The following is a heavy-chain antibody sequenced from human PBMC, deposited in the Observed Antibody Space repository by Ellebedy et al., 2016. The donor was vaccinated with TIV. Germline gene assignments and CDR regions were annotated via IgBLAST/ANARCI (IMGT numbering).Heavy chain of an antibody. CDR1: GLCIRDYY. Sequence: PGGSLRLSCVASGLCIRDYYMSWIRQPPGKGLEWVSYISSGGSTTYYAYSVKGRFTCYRDNAENSLHLHMNSLSADDTAVYYCVRVHTVTLDPFDYWGQGTLVTVSS. D-gene: IGHD4-17*01. CDR3: VRVHTVTLDPFDY. V-gene: IGHV3-11*04. J-gene: IGHJ4*02. CDR2: ISSGGSTT.